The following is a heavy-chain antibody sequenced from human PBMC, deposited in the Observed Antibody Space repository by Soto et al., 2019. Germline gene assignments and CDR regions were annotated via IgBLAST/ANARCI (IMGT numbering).Heavy chain of an antibody. CDR1: GGSVSSGSYY. CDR3: ARDGDGYNY. D-gene: IGHD5-12*01. Sequence: QVQLQESGPGLVKPAETLSLTCTVSGGSVSSGSYYWTWIRQPPGKGLEWIGYIYSSGSTSYNPSLTCRVTISVDKSKNQFSLKLTSVTAADTAVYYCARDGDGYNYWGQGILVTVSS. CDR2: IYSSGST. J-gene: IGHJ4*02. V-gene: IGHV4-61*01.